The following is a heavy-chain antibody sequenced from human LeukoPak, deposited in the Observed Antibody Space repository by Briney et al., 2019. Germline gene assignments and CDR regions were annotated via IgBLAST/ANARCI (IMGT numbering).Heavy chain of an antibody. Sequence: SETLSLTCTVSGGSISSYYWSWIRQPPGKGLEWIGYIYYSGGTNYNPSLKSRVTISVDTSKNQFSLKLSSVTAADTAVYYCARGGSSGWSPIDYWGQGTLVAVSS. CDR3: ARGGSSGWSPIDY. CDR1: GGSISSYY. J-gene: IGHJ4*02. D-gene: IGHD6-19*01. CDR2: IYYSGGT. V-gene: IGHV4-59*01.